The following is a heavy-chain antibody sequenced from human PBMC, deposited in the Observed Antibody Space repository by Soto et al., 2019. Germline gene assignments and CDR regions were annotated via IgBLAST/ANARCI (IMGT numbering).Heavy chain of an antibody. CDR2: FDPEDGET. Sequence: QVQLVQSGAEVTKPGASVKVSCKVSGYTLTELSMHWVRQAPGKVLEWRGGFDPEDGETIYAQKFQGRVTMTEDTSTVTAYMEHSSLRTEDTAVYYRVLSSTSPYRDPDYWGQGTLVTVSS. CDR3: VLSSTSPYRDPDY. J-gene: IGHJ4*02. D-gene: IGHD2-2*01. CDR1: GYTLTELS. V-gene: IGHV1-24*01.